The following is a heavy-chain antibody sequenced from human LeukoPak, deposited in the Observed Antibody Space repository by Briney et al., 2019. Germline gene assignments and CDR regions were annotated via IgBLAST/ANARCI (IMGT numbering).Heavy chain of an antibody. CDR2: IYTSGST. CDR1: GGSISSYY. J-gene: IGHJ6*03. CDR3: ARERYSSGYYVPYYYYYMDV. V-gene: IGHV4-4*07. Sequence: SETLSLTCTVSGGSISSYYWNWIRQPAGKGLEWIGHIYTSGSTNYNPSLKSRVTMSVDTSKNQFSLKLSSVTAADTAVYYCARERYSSGYYVPYYYYYMDVWGKGTTVTVSS. D-gene: IGHD3-22*01.